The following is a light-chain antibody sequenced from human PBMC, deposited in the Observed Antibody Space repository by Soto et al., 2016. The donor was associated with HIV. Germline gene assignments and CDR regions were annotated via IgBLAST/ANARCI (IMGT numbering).Light chain of an antibody. CDR2: GKN. V-gene: IGLV3-19*01. CDR3: NSRDSSGYHRV. Sequence: SSELTQDPAVSVALGQTVRITCQGDNLRSYFASWYQQKPGQAPVLVICGKNNRPSGIPDRFSGSSSGNTASLTITGAQAEDEADYYCNSRDSSGYHRVFGGGTKLTVL. CDR1: NLRSYF. J-gene: IGLJ2*01.